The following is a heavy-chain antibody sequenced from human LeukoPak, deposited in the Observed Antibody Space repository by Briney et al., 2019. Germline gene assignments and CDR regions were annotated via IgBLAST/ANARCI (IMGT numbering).Heavy chain of an antibody. D-gene: IGHD3-10*01. CDR2: IIPIFGTA. Sequence: ASVKVSCKASGGTFSSYAISWVRQAPGQGLEWMGRIIPIFGTANYAQKFQGRVTITADESTSTAYMELSSLRSEDTAVYYCARVPPPPITMVRGVIPDWFDPWGQGTLVTVSS. V-gene: IGHV1-69*13. CDR3: ARVPPPPITMVRGVIPDWFDP. CDR1: GGTFSSYA. J-gene: IGHJ5*02.